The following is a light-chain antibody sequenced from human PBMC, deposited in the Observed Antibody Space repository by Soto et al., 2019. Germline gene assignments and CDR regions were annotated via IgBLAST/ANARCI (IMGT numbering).Light chain of an antibody. Sequence: QSVLTQPPSVSVAPGQKVTISCSGSSSNIGHNYVSWYQQLPGTAPKLLIYDNDKRPSGIPDRFSGSKSGTSATLDITGLQTGDEADYYCGTWDSSLSAGVFGGGTKLTVL. J-gene: IGLJ3*02. CDR1: SSNIGHNY. CDR3: GTWDSSLSAGV. CDR2: DND. V-gene: IGLV1-51*01.